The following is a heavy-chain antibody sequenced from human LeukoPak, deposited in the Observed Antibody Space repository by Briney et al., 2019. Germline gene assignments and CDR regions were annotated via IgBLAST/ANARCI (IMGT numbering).Heavy chain of an antibody. D-gene: IGHD6-13*01. CDR1: GGSFSGYY. CDR3: AREGSSKFGFGS. CDR2: INHGGST. J-gene: IGHJ5*01. Sequence: PSETLSLTCAVYGGSFSGYYWSWIRQPPGKGLEWIGEINHGGSTNYNPSLKSRVTISVDTSKNQFSLKMNSVTAADTAVYYCAREGSSKFGFGSWGQGTLVTISS. V-gene: IGHV4-34*01.